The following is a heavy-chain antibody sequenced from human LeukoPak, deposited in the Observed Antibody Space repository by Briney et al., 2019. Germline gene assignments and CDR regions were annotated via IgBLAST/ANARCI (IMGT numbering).Heavy chain of an antibody. Sequence: SVKVSCMASGGTFSSYAISWVRQAPGQGLEWMGGIIPIFGTANYAQKFQGRVTITTDESTSTAYMELSSLRSEDTAVYYCARANCSSTSCYWSGDWFDPWGQGTLVTVSS. J-gene: IGHJ5*02. V-gene: IGHV1-69*05. CDR2: IIPIFGTA. CDR1: GGTFSSYA. CDR3: ARANCSSTSCYWSGDWFDP. D-gene: IGHD2-2*01.